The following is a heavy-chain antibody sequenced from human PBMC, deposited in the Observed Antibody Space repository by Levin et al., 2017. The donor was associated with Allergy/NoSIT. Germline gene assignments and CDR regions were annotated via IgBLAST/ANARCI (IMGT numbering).Heavy chain of an antibody. V-gene: IGHV3-53*01. CDR1: EFTVSTNY. Sequence: ETLSLTCAASEFTVSTNYITWVRQAPGKGLEWLSVIYTAGNTYYADSVKGRFTISRDNSKNTVYLQMSSLRAEDTAVYYCARSLNRDLAVDRWGQGTLVTVSS. CDR3: ARSLNRDLAVDR. D-gene: IGHD5-24*01. CDR2: IYTAGNT. J-gene: IGHJ5*02.